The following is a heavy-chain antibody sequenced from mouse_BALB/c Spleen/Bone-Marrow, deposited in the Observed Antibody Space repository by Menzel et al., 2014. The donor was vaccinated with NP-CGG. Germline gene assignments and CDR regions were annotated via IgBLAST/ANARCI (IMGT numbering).Heavy chain of an antibody. J-gene: IGHJ1*01. V-gene: IGHV14-3*02. CDR2: IDPANGNT. Sequence: VQLQQSGAELVKPGASVKLSCTASGFNIKDTYMHWVKQRPEQGLEWIGRIDPANGNTKYDPKFQGKATITADTSSNTAYLQLSSRTSEDTAVYYCASYRCGWDMDVWGAGTTVTVSS. D-gene: IGHD2-14*01. CDR1: GFNIKDTY. CDR3: ASYRCGWDMDV.